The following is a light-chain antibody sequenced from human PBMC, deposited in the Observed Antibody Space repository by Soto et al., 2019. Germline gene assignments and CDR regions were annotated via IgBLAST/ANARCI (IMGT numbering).Light chain of an antibody. CDR3: SSYTSSSTLNV. CDR2: EVS. V-gene: IGLV2-14*01. CDR1: SSDVGGYNY. Sequence: QSALTQPASVSGSPGQSITLSCTGTSSDVGGYNYVSWYQQHPGKAPKLMIYEVSNRPSGVSDRFSGPKSGNTASLTISGLQAEDEADYYCSSYTSSSTLNVFGTGTKLTVL. J-gene: IGLJ1*01.